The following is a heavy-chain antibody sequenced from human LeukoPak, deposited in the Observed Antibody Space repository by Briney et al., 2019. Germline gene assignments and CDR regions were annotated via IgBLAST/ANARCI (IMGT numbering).Heavy chain of an antibody. D-gene: IGHD2-15*01. J-gene: IGHJ4*02. V-gene: IGHV3-23*01. CDR2: ISGSGGST. CDR1: GFTFSTYA. CDR3: VRPSFHCSSGSCPLDY. Sequence: GGSLRLSCAASGFTFSTYAMSWVRQAPGKGLEWVSTISGSGGSTYYADSVKGRFTISRDNSKNTLYLQMNSLRAEDTAVYYCVRPSFHCSSGSCPLDYWGQGTLVTVSS.